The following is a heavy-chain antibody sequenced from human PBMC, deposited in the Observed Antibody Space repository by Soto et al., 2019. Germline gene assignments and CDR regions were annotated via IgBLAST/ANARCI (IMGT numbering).Heavy chain of an antibody. J-gene: IGHJ6*02. CDR1: GGTFSSYA. Sequence: QVQLVQSGAEVKKPGSSVKVSCKASGGTFSSYAISWVRQAPGQGLEWMGGIIPIFGTANYAQKFQGRVTITADESTSXXYXEXTSLRSEDTAVYYCARDGGYCINTSCYHYYYYGMDVWGQGTTVTVSS. V-gene: IGHV1-69*12. D-gene: IGHD2-2*01. CDR2: IIPIFGTA. CDR3: ARDGGYCINTSCYHYYYYGMDV.